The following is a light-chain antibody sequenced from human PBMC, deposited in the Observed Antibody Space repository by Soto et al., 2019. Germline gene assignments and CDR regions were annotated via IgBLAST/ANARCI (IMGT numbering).Light chain of an antibody. CDR3: QQSYNSPRP. CDR2: AAS. CDR1: QNIPGY. Sequence: DIQMTQSPCSLSAVVGDRVIITCRAGQNIPGYLHWYQQKPGKAPKLMIYAASSLQSGVPSRFSGSGSGTEFALTISSLQPEDVATYCCQQSYNSPRPFGQGTKV. V-gene: IGKV1-39*01. J-gene: IGKJ1*01.